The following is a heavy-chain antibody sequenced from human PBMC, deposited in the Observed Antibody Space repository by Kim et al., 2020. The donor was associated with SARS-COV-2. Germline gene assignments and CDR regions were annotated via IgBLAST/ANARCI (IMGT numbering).Heavy chain of an antibody. CDR3: ARDFFCSSTNCFDSYYYGMAV. V-gene: IGHV4-39*01. D-gene: IGHD2-2*01. CDR1: GGSISSSSYY. CDR2: IYYTGST. Sequence: SETLSLTCTVSGGSISSSSYYWGWIRQSPGKGLEWIGNIYYTGSTYYNSSLKSRVTISIHTSENQFPLRLSSVTAADTAVYYCARDFFCSSTNCFDSYYYGMAVWGQGTTVTVSS. J-gene: IGHJ6*02.